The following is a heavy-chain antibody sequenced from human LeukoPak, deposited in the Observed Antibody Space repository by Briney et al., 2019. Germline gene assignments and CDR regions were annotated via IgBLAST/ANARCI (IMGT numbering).Heavy chain of an antibody. CDR1: GGSISSSSYY. Sequence: SETLSLTCTVSGGSISSSSYYWGWIRQPPGKGLEWIGSIYYSGNTYYNPSLKSRVTISVDTSKNQFSLKLSSVTAADTAVYYCARHGNSYRYSALFYWGQGTLVTVSS. D-gene: IGHD5-18*01. V-gene: IGHV4-39*01. CDR3: ARHGNSYRYSALFY. CDR2: IYYSGNT. J-gene: IGHJ4*02.